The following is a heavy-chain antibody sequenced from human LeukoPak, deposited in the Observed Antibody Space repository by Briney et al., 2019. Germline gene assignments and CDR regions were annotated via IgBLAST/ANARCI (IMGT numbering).Heavy chain of an antibody. J-gene: IGHJ4*02. V-gene: IGHV3-53*01. D-gene: IGHD3-22*01. CDR2: IYSGGST. CDR3: ARNYDSSGYPYYFDY. Sequence: GGSLRLSCAASGFTVSSNYMSWVRQAPGKGLEWVSVIYSGGSTYYADSVKGRFTISRDNSKNTLYLQMNSLRAEDTAVYYCARNYDSSGYPYYFDYWGQGTLVTVSS. CDR1: GFTVSSNY.